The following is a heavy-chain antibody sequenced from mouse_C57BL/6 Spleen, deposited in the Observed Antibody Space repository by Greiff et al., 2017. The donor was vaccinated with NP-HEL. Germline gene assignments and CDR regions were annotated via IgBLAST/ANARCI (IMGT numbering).Heavy chain of an antibody. CDR1: GYTFTSYW. CDR2: INPGSGGT. CDR3: ARGSITTVVGDY. D-gene: IGHD1-1*01. Sequence: VQLQQPGAELVKPGASVKLSCKASGYTFTSYWMHWVKQRPGQGLEWIGVINPGSGGTNYNEKFKGKATLTADKSSSTAYMQLSSLTSEDSAVYFCARGSITTVVGDYWGQGTTLTVSS. V-gene: IGHV1-64*01. J-gene: IGHJ2*01.